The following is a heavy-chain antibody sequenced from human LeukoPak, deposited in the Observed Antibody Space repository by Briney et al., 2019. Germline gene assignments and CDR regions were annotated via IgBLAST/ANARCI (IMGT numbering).Heavy chain of an antibody. CDR1: GGSFSGYY. CDR3: ARSNREDIVVVGLSFDY. Sequence: SETLSLTCAVYGGSFSGYYWSWIRQPPGKGLEWIGEINHSGSTNYNPSLKSRVTISVDTSKNQFSLKLSSVTAADTAVYYCARSNREDIVVVGLSFDYWGQGTLVTVSS. CDR2: INHSGST. J-gene: IGHJ4*02. D-gene: IGHD2-2*01. V-gene: IGHV4-34*01.